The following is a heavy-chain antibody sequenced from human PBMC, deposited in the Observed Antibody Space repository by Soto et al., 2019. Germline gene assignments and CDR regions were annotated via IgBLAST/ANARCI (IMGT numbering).Heavy chain of an antibody. CDR1: GGSFSGYY. V-gene: IGHV4-34*01. CDR3: ARCHSKAIAVAEGDYYGMDV. CDR2: INHSGSN. Sequence: TLSLTCAVYGGSFSGYYWSWIRQPPGKGLEWIGEINHSGSNNYNPSLKSRFTISVDTSKNQFSLKLSSVTAADTAVYYFARCHSKAIAVAEGDYYGMDVWGQGTTVTVSS. D-gene: IGHD6-19*01. J-gene: IGHJ6*02.